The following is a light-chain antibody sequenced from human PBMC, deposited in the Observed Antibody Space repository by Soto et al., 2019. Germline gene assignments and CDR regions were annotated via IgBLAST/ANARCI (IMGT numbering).Light chain of an antibody. CDR2: RNN. Sequence: QSVLTQPPSASGTPGQTVTISCSGSSSNIGSAYIYWYQHLPGTAPKLLIYRNNQRPSGVPDRFSASKSGTSASLAISGLRSEDDADYYCAAWDDSVVVFGGGTKVTVL. CDR3: AAWDDSVVV. CDR1: SSNIGSAY. J-gene: IGLJ2*01. V-gene: IGLV1-47*01.